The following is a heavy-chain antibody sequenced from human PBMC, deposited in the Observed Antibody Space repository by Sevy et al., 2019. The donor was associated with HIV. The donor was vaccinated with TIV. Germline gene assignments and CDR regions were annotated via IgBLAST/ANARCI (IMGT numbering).Heavy chain of an antibody. J-gene: IGHJ4*02. CDR2: ISQSSGYI. V-gene: IGHV3-21*01. Sequence: GGSLRLSCAASGFTFSSYSLNWVRQAPGKGLEWVSSISQSSGYIFYADSVKGRFTISRDNAKNSLYLQMNSLRAEDTAVYYCARAPSDYYFYYFDYWGQGTLVTVSS. CDR1: GFTFSSYS. D-gene: IGHD3-22*01. CDR3: ARAPSDYYFYYFDY.